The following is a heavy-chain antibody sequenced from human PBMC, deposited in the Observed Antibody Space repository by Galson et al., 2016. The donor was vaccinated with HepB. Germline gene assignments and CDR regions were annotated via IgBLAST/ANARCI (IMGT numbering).Heavy chain of an antibody. V-gene: IGHV3-7*01. D-gene: IGHD3/OR15-3a*01. J-gene: IGHJ4*02. Sequence: YADSVKGRFTISRDNAKNSLYLQMNSLRAEDTAVYYCTRDAAEDRHGPIFDYWGQGTLLTVSS. CDR3: TRDAAEDRHGPIFDY.